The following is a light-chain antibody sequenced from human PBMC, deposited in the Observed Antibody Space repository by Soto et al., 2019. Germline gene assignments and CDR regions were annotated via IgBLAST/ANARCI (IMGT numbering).Light chain of an antibody. CDR3: QQPNGLT. CDR1: QGISSY. Sequence: DIQLTQSPSFLSASVGDRVTITCRASQGISSYLAWYQQKPGKAPKLLIYAASTLQSGVPSRFSGSGSGTEFTLTISSLQPEDFATYYCQQPNGLTFGGGTKVDIK. J-gene: IGKJ4*01. V-gene: IGKV1-9*01. CDR2: AAS.